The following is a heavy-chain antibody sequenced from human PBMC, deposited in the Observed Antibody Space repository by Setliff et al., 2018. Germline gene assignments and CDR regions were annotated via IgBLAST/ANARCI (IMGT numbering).Heavy chain of an antibody. CDR1: GFTFSSYA. J-gene: IGHJ4*02. CDR2: TAAAGDT. D-gene: IGHD3-10*01. V-gene: IGHV3-13*04. CDR3: ARAKGTTMATQYFDY. Sequence: PGGSLRLSCAASGFTFSSYAMHWVRQVTGKGLEWVSGTAAAGDTYYADSVKGRFTISRDNAKNSLYLQLNSLRAEDTAVYYCARAKGTTMATQYFDYWGQGTLVTVSS.